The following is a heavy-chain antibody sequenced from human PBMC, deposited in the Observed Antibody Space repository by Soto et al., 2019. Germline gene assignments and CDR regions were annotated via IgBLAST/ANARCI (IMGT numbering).Heavy chain of an antibody. CDR2: IYYSGST. V-gene: IGHV4-39*01. D-gene: IGHD3-3*01. CDR1: GGSISSSSYY. J-gene: IGHJ4*02. Sequence: SETLSLTCTVSGGSISSSSYYWGWIRQPPGKGLEWIGSIYYSGSTYYNPSLKSRVTISVDTSKNQFSLKLSSVTAADTAVYYCASRYDFSGVGYFDYWGQGTLVTVSS. CDR3: ASRYDFSGVGYFDY.